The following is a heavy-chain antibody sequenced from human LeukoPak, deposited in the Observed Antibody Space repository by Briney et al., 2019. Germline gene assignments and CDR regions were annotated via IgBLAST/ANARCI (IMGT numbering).Heavy chain of an antibody. J-gene: IGHJ4*02. CDR3: ARPNYDSSGYYLLFGY. D-gene: IGHD3-22*01. V-gene: IGHV3-7*01. Sequence: GGSLRLSCAASGFTFSSYWMSWVRQAPGKGLEWVANIKQDGSEKYYVDSVKGRFTISRDNAKNSLYLQMNSLRAEDTAVYYCARPNYDSSGYYLLFGYWGQGTLVTVSS. CDR1: GFTFSSYW. CDR2: IKQDGSEK.